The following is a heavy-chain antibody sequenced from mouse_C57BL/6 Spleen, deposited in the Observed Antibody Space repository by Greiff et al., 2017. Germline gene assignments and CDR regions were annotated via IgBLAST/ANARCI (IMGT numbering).Heavy chain of an antibody. D-gene: IGHD3-3*01. CDR3: ARGGPGFAY. CDR1: GFTFSSYA. Sequence: LVESGGGLVKPGGSLKLSCAASGFTFSSYAMSWVRQTPEKRLEWVATISDGGSYTYYPDNVKGRFTISRDNAKNNLYLQMSHLKSEDTAMYYCARGGPGFAYWGQGTLVTVSA. CDR2: ISDGGSYT. J-gene: IGHJ3*01. V-gene: IGHV5-4*01.